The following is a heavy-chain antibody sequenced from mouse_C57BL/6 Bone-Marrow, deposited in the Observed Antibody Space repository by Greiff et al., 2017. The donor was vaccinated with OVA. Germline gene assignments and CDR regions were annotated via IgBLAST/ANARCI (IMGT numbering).Heavy chain of an antibody. CDR2: INPGSGGT. Sequence: VQLQQSGAELVRPGTSVKVSCKASGYAFTNYLIEWVKQRPGQGLEWIGVINPGSGGTNYNEKFKGKATLTADKSSSTAYMQLSSLTSEDSAVYYCTTVPYYWGQGTTLTVSS. V-gene: IGHV1-54*01. CDR3: TTVPYY. J-gene: IGHJ2*01. D-gene: IGHD1-1*01. CDR1: GYAFTNYL.